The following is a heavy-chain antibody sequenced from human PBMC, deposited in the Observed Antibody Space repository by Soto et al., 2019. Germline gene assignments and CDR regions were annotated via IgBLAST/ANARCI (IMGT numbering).Heavy chain of an antibody. V-gene: IGHV3-74*02. CDR2: INSDGSST. D-gene: IGHD4-17*01. Sequence: VQLVESGGGVVQPGRSLRLSCAASGFTFSSYAMHWVRQAPGKGLVWVSRINSDGSSTSYADSVKGRFTISRDNAKNTLYLQMNSLRAEDTAVYYCARVVSGDYEDYWGLGTLVTVSS. CDR3: ARVVSGDYEDY. CDR1: GFTFSSYA. J-gene: IGHJ4*02.